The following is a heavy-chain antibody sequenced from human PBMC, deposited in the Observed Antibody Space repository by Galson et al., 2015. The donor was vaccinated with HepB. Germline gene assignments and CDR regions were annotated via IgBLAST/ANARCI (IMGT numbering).Heavy chain of an antibody. J-gene: IGHJ5*02. D-gene: IGHD2-15*01. V-gene: IGHV5-51*01. Sequence: QSGAEVKKPGESLKISCKGSGYSFTSYWIGWVRQMPGKGLEWMGIIYPGDSDTRYSPSFQGQVTISADKSISTAYLQWSSLKASDTAMYYCARHVSDRVMVAAENWFDPWGQGTLVTVSS. CDR1: GYSFTSYW. CDR3: ARHVSDRVMVAAENWFDP. CDR2: IYPGDSDT.